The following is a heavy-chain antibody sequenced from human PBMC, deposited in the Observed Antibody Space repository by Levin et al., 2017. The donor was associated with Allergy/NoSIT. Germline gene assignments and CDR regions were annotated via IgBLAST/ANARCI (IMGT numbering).Heavy chain of an antibody. CDR2: ISGSGGST. CDR1: GFTFSSYT. J-gene: IGHJ4*02. CDR3: AKAYYGSGSYPFDY. Sequence: GESLKISCAASGFTFSSYTMSWVRQAPGKGLEWVSGISGSGGSTYYADSVKGRFTISRDNSKNTLYLQMNSLRAEDTAVYYCAKAYYGSGSYPFDYWGQGTLVTVSS. V-gene: IGHV3-23*01. D-gene: IGHD3-10*01.